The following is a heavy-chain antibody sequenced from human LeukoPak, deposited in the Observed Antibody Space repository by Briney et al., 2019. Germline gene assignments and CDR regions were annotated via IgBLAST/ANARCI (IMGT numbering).Heavy chain of an antibody. J-gene: IGHJ4*02. CDR3: ARDRIRITMVRGVTHHYFDY. V-gene: IGHV3-53*01. CDR2: IYSGGST. Sequence: GGSLRLSCAASGFTVSSNYMSWVRQAPGKGLEWVSVIYSGGSTSYADSVKGRFTISRDNSKNTLYLQMNSLRAEDTAVYYCARDRIRITMVRGVTHHYFDYWGQGTLVTVSS. CDR1: GFTVSSNY. D-gene: IGHD3-10*01.